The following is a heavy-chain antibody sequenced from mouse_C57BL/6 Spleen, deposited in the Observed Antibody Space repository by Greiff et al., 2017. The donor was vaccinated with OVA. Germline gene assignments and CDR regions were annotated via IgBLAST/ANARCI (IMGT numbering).Heavy chain of an antibody. D-gene: IGHD6-2*01. V-gene: IGHV2-9-1*01. CDR2: IWPGGGT. CDR1: GFSLTSYA. J-gene: IGHJ3*01. CDR3: ARNSLGPAWFAY. Sequence: VQLKESGPGLVAPSQCLSITCTVSGFSLTSYAISWVRQPPGKGLEWLGVIWPGGGTNYNSALKSRMSISKANSKTHIFLKMNRLLTSDTARYYCARNSLGPAWFAYWGQGTLVTVSA.